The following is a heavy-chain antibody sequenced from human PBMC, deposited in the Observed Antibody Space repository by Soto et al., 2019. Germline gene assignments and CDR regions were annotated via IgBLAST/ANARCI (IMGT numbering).Heavy chain of an antibody. J-gene: IGHJ6*01. Sequence: GGSLRLSCAASGFTFSSYAMSWVRQAPGKGLEWVSAISGSGGSTYYADSVKGRFTISRDNSKNTLYLQMNSLRAEDTAVYYCAIDQLFFGVVIKSYDGMDVWGQGTTVTVSA. D-gene: IGHD3-3*01. CDR2: ISGSGGST. V-gene: IGHV3-23*01. CDR3: AIDQLFFGVVIKSYDGMDV. CDR1: GFTFSSYA.